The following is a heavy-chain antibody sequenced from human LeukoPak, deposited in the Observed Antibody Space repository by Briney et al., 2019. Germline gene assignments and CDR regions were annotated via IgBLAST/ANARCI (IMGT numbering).Heavy chain of an antibody. CDR3: ARETGGYNFNY. V-gene: IGHV1-2*02. D-gene: IGHD5-24*01. CDR2: INPNSGGT. J-gene: IGHJ4*02. CDR1: GYTFTGYY. Sequence: ASVKVSCKASGYTFTGYYMHWVRQAPGQGLEWMGWINPNSGGTNYAQKFLGRVTMTRDTSISTAYMELNRLRSDDTAVYYCARETGGYNFNYWGQGTLVTVSS.